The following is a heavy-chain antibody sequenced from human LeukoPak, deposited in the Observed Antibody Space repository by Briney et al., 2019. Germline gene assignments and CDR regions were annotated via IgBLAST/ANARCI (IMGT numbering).Heavy chain of an antibody. Sequence: ASVKVSCKASGYTFTSYGISWVRQAPGQGLEWMGWISAYNGNTNYAQKLQGRVTMTTDTSTSTAYMELSSLRSEDTAVYYCARDHPHGYCSGGSCYSLFDYWGQGTLVTVSS. J-gene: IGHJ4*02. V-gene: IGHV1-18*01. D-gene: IGHD2-15*01. CDR2: ISAYNGNT. CDR1: GYTFTSYG. CDR3: ARDHPHGYCSGGSCYSLFDY.